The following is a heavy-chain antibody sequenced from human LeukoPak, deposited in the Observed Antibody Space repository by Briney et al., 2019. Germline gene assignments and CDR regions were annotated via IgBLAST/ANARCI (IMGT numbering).Heavy chain of an antibody. CDR2: ISWNSGSI. CDR3: AKERSGSYYYFDY. J-gene: IGHJ4*02. D-gene: IGHD1-26*01. CDR1: GFTFDDYA. Sequence: GRSLRLSCAASGFTFDDYAMHWVRQAPGKGLEWVSGISWNSGSIGYADSVKGRFTISRDNAKNSLYLQMNSLRAEDTALYYCAKERSGSYYYFDYWGQGTLVTVSS. V-gene: IGHV3-9*01.